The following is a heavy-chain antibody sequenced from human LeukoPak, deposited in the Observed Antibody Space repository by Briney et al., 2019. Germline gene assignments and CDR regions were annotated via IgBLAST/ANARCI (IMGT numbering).Heavy chain of an antibody. D-gene: IGHD1-26*01. Sequence: PSETLSLTCTVSGDSISRGRYYWSWVRQPAGKELEWIGRIYASGKTDYNPYTPSLKSRVAMSLDTSKNQVSLYLTSVTAADTAVYYCAAGSPTHFDYWGQGTLVTVSS. CDR2: IYASGKT. J-gene: IGHJ4*02. V-gene: IGHV4-61*02. CDR1: GDSISRGRYY. CDR3: AAGSPTHFDY.